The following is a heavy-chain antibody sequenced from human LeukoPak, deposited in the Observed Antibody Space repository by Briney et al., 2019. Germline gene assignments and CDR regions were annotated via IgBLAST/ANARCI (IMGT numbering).Heavy chain of an antibody. D-gene: IGHD3-16*01. V-gene: IGHV4-59*01. Sequence: SETLSLTCTVSGGSISSYYWSWIRQPPGKGLEWIGYIYYSGSTNCNPSLKSRVTISVDTSKNQFSLKLSSVTAADTAVYYCARGLPLGHFDYWGQGTLVTVSS. J-gene: IGHJ4*02. CDR3: ARGLPLGHFDY. CDR2: IYYSGST. CDR1: GGSISSYY.